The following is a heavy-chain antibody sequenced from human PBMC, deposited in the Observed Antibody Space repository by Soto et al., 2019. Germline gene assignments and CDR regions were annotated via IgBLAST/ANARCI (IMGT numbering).Heavy chain of an antibody. V-gene: IGHV1-8*01. J-gene: IGHJ4*02. D-gene: IGHD5-18*01. CDR2: LNPLNGQT. Sequence: QVQLVQSGAEVKKPGASVKVSCQTSGYNFSAYYFNWVRQAAGQGPEWMGWLNPLNGQTGYVQKFRGRVTMTRDTSIATVYLELSRLTSEDTAIYFCARETDTSMVDYWGQGTLVTVSS. CDR3: ARETDTSMVDY. CDR1: GYNFSAYY.